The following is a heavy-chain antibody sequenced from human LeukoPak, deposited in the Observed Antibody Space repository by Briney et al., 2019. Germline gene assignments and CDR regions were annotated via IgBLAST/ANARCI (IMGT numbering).Heavy chain of an antibody. Sequence: PSETLSLTCTVSGGSISSYYWSWIRQPPGKGLEWIGYIYYSGSTNYNPSLKSRVTISVDTSKNQFSLKLSSVTAADTAVYYCARDPTTLYYDILTGHSGYGMDVWGQGTTVTVSS. J-gene: IGHJ6*02. CDR3: ARDPTTLYYDILTGHSGYGMDV. CDR1: GGSISSYY. D-gene: IGHD3-9*01. CDR2: IYYSGST. V-gene: IGHV4-59*01.